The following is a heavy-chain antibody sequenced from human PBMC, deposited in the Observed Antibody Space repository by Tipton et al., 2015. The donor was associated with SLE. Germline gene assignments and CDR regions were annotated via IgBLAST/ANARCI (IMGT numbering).Heavy chain of an antibody. D-gene: IGHD3-10*01. J-gene: IGHJ4*02. CDR2: MSPNSGKT. Sequence: QSGAEVKKPGASVKVSCKASGYTFTSYEINWVRQATGQGLEWMGWMSPNSGKTGYAQKFQGRVTMTRDTSKNTAFMELSSLRSEDTAVYYCARGSYFGSGSYAGDFWGQGTLVTVSS. CDR1: GYTFTSYE. V-gene: IGHV1-8*01. CDR3: ARGSYFGSGSYAGDF.